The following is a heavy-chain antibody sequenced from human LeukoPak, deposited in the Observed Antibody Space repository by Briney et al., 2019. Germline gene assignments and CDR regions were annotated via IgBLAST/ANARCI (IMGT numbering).Heavy chain of an antibody. D-gene: IGHD3-22*01. Sequence: ASVKVSCKASGYTFNDYYMPWVRQAPGQGLEWMGWINPNGGGTHYVQRFQGWVTMTRDTSISTAYMEVSRLTSDGTAVYYFARGSPYYDRSSVNELNYWGQGTLGSVSS. V-gene: IGHV1-2*04. J-gene: IGHJ4*02. CDR1: GYTFNDYY. CDR2: INPNGGGT. CDR3: ARGSPYYDRSSVNELNY.